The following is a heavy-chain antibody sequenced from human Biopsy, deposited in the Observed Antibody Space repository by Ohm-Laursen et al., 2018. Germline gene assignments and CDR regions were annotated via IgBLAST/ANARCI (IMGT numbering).Heavy chain of an antibody. Sequence: GSLRLSCAAPGFDFSDYSMSWVRQAPGKGLEWVSSVTTTSSYIYYADSVKGRFTISRDNAKNSLYLHMNSLRTEDSAFYYCARDTGTMVRGVLYQWGQGTQVTVSS. V-gene: IGHV3-21*04. D-gene: IGHD3-10*01. J-gene: IGHJ4*02. CDR3: ARDTGTMVRGVLYQ. CDR2: VTTTSSYI. CDR1: GFDFSDYS.